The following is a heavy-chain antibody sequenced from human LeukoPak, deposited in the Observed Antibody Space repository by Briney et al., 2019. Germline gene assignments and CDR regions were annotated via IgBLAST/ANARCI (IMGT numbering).Heavy chain of an antibody. CDR2: INHDGEAI. CDR3: ARDYDWALDF. V-gene: IGHV3-48*02. CDR1: GVSFSSRV. J-gene: IGHJ4*02. D-gene: IGHD3-9*01. Sequence: GGALRLSCAASGVSFSSRVMSWGREAPGKGREWIAYINHDGEAIYYPQFVRGRVIISRDNAKNTLCLQMNDLRDEDTAVYYCARDYDWALDFWGQGTRVTVSS.